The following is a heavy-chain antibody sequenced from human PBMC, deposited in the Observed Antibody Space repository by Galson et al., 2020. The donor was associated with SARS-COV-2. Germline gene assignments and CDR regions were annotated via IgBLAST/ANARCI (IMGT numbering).Heavy chain of an antibody. Sequence: SETLSLTCTVSGDSISSYYWSWIRQPPGKGLEWIGYIYYTGSTNYNPSLKSRVTISVDTSKNQFSLKLSSVTAADTAVYYCARWSPIVVDYYGMDVWGQGTTVTVSS. CDR3: ARWSPIVVDYYGMDV. D-gene: IGHD2-21*01. CDR2: IYYTGST. V-gene: IGHV4-59*01. J-gene: IGHJ6*02. CDR1: GDSISSYY.